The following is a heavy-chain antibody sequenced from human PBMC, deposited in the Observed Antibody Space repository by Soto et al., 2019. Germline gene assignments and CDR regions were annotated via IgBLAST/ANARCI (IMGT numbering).Heavy chain of an antibody. CDR1: GGSISSGDSY. Sequence: QVQLQESGPGLVKPSQTLYLTCTVSGGSISSGDSYWGWIRQPPGRGLEWIGYIYCSGSNYYTPSLKRRITITVDKPKTQFSLKLSAVTAAETAVYYCGRAAKTYYYDSSGSYYTFEIWGQGKMVTVSS. V-gene: IGHV4-30-4*01. D-gene: IGHD3-22*01. J-gene: IGHJ3*02. CDR2: IYCSGSN. CDR3: GRAAKTYYYDSSGSYYTFEI.